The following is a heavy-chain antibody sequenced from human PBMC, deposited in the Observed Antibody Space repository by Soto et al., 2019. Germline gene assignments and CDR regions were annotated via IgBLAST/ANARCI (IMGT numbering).Heavy chain of an antibody. D-gene: IGHD1-1*01. J-gene: IGHJ4*02. Sequence: ASVKVSCKVSGYTLTELSMHWVRQAPGKGLEWMGGFDPEDGETIYAQKFQGRVTMTGDTSTGTAYMALSSLRFEDTAVYYCAREQQLDTGNFDYWGQGTLVTVSS. CDR1: GYTLTELS. CDR2: FDPEDGET. CDR3: AREQQLDTGNFDY. V-gene: IGHV1-24*01.